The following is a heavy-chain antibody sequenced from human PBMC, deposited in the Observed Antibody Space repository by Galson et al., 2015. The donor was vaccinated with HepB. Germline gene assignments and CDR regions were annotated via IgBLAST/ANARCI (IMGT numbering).Heavy chain of an antibody. V-gene: IGHV1-46*01. CDR3: ASPGGAYIAAAGTPGAFDL. Sequence: SVKVSCKASGYTFANYYMHWVRQAPGQGLEWVGIINPSGGSTSYAQKFQGRATMTRDTSTSTVYMELSSLRSEDTAVYYCASPGGAYIAAAGTPGAFDLWGQGTMVTVS. CDR1: GYTFANYY. D-gene: IGHD6-13*01. CDR2: INPSGGST. J-gene: IGHJ3*01.